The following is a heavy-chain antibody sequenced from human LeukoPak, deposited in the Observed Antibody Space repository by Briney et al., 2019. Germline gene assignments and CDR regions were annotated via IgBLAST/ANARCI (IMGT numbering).Heavy chain of an antibody. Sequence: SQTLSLTCDISGDSVSSNSAAWNWIRQSPLRGLEWLGRTYYRSTWYNDDAPSVKGRLTINPDTAKNQFSLQLKSVTAEDTALYYCVRGGLVRGAINSLIGFDVWGQGIMVTVSS. D-gene: IGHD3-10*01. CDR1: GDSVSSNSAA. CDR2: TYYRSTWYN. J-gene: IGHJ3*01. CDR3: VRGGLVRGAINSLIGFDV. V-gene: IGHV6-1*01.